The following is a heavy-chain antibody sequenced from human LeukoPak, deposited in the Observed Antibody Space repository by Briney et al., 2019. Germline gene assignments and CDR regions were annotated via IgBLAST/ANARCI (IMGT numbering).Heavy chain of an antibody. J-gene: IGHJ4*02. CDR1: GFGFSNYW. CDR3: ARDRGYSNFDY. V-gene: IGHV3-7*01. Sequence: PGGSLRLSCAASGFGFSNYWMSWVRQAPGKGLEWVANMNEDGSEKNYVDSVKGRFTISRDNAQGSLYLQMNSLRAEDTAVYYCARDRGYSNFDYWGQGTLLTVSS. CDR2: MNEDGSEK. D-gene: IGHD4-11*01.